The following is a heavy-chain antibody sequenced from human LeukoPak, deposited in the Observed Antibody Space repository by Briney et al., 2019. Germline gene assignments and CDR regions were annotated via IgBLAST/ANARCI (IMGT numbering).Heavy chain of an antibody. Sequence: GGSLRLSCAASGFTFSNYVMSWVRQAPGKGLEWVSVIYSGGSTYYADSVKGRFTISRDNSKNTLYLQMNSLRAEDTAVYYCARDSTLEWLSSRGQGTLVTVSS. CDR3: ARDSTLEWLSS. D-gene: IGHD3-3*01. V-gene: IGHV3-66*02. J-gene: IGHJ4*02. CDR2: IYSGGST. CDR1: GFTFSNYV.